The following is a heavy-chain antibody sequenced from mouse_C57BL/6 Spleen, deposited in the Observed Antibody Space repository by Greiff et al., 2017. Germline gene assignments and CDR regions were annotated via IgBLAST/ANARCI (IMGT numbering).Heavy chain of an antibody. CDR1: GYSITSGYY. J-gene: IGHJ3*01. D-gene: IGHD2-4*01. V-gene: IGHV3-6*01. Sequence: EVQLQQSGPGLVKPSQSLSLTCSVTGYSITSGYYWNWIRQFPGNKLEWMGYISYDGSNNYNPTLKNRISITRDTSKNQFFLKLNSVTTEDTATYYCVYYDYDGGFAYWGQGTLVTVSA. CDR2: ISYDGSN. CDR3: VYYDYDGGFAY.